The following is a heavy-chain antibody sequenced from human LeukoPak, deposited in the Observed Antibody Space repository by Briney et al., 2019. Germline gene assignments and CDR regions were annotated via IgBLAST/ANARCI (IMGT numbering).Heavy chain of an antibody. CDR2: IDYSGST. V-gene: IGHV4-61*01. Sequence: PSETLSLTCMVSGGSVSSGSYYWSWIRQPPGKGLEWIGYIDYSGSTNYNPSLRRRFTISVDTYKNQFSMKLSSVTAADTAVYYCAREYYYGSGSYPYFDYWGQGTLVTVSS. CDR1: GGSVSSGSYY. CDR3: AREYYYGSGSYPYFDY. J-gene: IGHJ4*02. D-gene: IGHD3-10*01.